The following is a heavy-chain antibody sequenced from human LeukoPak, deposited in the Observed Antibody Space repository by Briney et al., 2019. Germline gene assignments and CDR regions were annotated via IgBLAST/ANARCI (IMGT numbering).Heavy chain of an antibody. D-gene: IGHD6-19*01. CDR1: GGSIGSDY. CDR3: AKYGNSGWVIDN. V-gene: IGHV4-59*08. Sequence: ASETLSLTCTVSGGSIGSDYWTWIRQPSGKGLEYIGYIYYTGGTNYNPSLKSRVTISVDTSKNQFSLKLSSVTAADTAVYFCAKYGNSGWVIDNWGQGTLVTVSS. J-gene: IGHJ4*02. CDR2: IYYTGGT.